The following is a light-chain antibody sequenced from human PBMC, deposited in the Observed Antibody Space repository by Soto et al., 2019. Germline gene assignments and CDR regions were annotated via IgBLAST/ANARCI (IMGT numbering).Light chain of an antibody. CDR3: QKYNSTPWT. J-gene: IGKJ1*01. Sequence: DIQMTQSLASLSASVGDRVIITCRATQGISNYLAWYQQKPGKVPKLLIYAASTLQSGVPSRFSGSGSGTDITLTISSLQPEDVATYYCQKYNSTPWTFGQGTKVEIK. CDR1: QGISNY. CDR2: AAS. V-gene: IGKV1-27*01.